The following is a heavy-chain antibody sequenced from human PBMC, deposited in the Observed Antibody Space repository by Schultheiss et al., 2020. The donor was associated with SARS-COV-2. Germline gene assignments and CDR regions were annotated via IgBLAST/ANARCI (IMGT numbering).Heavy chain of an antibody. D-gene: IGHD6-19*01. V-gene: IGHV3-48*01. CDR2: ISSSSSTI. CDR3: ARDGGQYSSGWFLDAFDI. J-gene: IGHJ3*02. Sequence: GGSLRLSCAASGFTFSNAWMSWVRQAPGKGLEWVSYISSSSSTIYYADSVKGRFTISRDNAKNSLYLQMNSLRAEDTAVYYCARDGGQYSSGWFLDAFDIWGQGTMVTVSS. CDR1: GFTFSNAW.